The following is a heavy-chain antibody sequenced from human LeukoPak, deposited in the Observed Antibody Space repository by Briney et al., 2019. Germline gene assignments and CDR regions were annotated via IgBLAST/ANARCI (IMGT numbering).Heavy chain of an antibody. Sequence: GGSLRLSCAASGFTFSSYNMNWVRQAPGKGLEWVSYISSSSSTIYYADSVKGRFTISRDNAKNSLYLQMNSLRAEDTAVYYCARDPLGGQWQWAPTYYFDYWGQGTLVTVSS. V-gene: IGHV3-48*01. D-gene: IGHD6-19*01. CDR2: ISSSSSTI. CDR1: GFTFSSYN. J-gene: IGHJ4*02. CDR3: ARDPLGGQWQWAPTYYFDY.